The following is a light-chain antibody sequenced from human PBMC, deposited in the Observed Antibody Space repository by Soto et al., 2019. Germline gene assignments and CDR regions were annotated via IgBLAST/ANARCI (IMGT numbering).Light chain of an antibody. Sequence: DIVLTQSPGTLSLSPGEGATLSCRASQSVNTRYLAWYQQKPGQAPRLLIFGATIRATGIPDRFIGSGSGTDFTLTISRLEPEDFAVYYCQQYGSSPTTFGQGTKVEIK. CDR3: QQYGSSPTT. CDR2: GAT. CDR1: QSVNTRY. V-gene: IGKV3-20*01. J-gene: IGKJ1*01.